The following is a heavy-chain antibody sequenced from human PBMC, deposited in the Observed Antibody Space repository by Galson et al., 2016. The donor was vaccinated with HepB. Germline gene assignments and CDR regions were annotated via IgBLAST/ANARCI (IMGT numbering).Heavy chain of an antibody. CDR3: AKVTYDWGNFYQTEFDP. CDR1: GFTFNTYG. CDR2: IGARGRP. V-gene: IGHV3-23*01. J-gene: IGHJ5*02. D-gene: IGHD3-10*01. Sequence: SLRLSCAASGFTFNTYGMSWVRQAPGKGLEWVSAIGARGRPIYADSVQGRFILSRDNSKNTVLLQMNSLRAEDTAVYYCAKVTYDWGNFYQTEFDPWGRGTLVTVSS.